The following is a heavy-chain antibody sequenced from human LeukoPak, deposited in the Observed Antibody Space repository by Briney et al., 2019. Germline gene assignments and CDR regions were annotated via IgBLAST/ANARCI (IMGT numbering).Heavy chain of an antibody. V-gene: IGHV3-23*01. CDR1: GITFSSYS. D-gene: IGHD5-18*01. J-gene: IGHJ4*02. CDR2: ISFSGTTT. Sequence: GSLRLSCAASGITFSSYSMSWVRQAPGKGLEWVSSISFSGTTTYYADSVKGRLTVSRDNSKNTLYLQMNSLRAEDTAVYYCAKGYSYGYTGGYYFDYWGQGTLVTVSS. CDR3: AKGYSYGYTGGYYFDY.